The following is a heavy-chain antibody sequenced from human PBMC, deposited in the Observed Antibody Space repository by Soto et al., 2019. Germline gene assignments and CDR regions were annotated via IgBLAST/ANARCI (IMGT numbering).Heavy chain of an antibody. CDR3: ARSGSSGYYPTDY. CDR1: GFTFSSYA. J-gene: IGHJ4*02. Sequence: GGSLRLSCAASGFTFSSYAMHWVRQAPGKGLEWVAVISYDGSNKYYADSVKGRFTISRDNSKNTLYLQMNSLRAEDTAVYYCARSGSSGYYPTDYWGQGTLVTVSS. CDR2: ISYDGSNK. D-gene: IGHD3-22*01. V-gene: IGHV3-30-3*01.